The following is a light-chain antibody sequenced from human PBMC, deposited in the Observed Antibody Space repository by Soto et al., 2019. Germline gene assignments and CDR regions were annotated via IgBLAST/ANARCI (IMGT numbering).Light chain of an antibody. Sequence: QSALTQPPSASGSPGQSVAISCTGTSSDVGGYNYVSLYQHHPGKAPKLMIYEVSRRPSGVSDRFSGSKSGNTASLTVSGFQAEDEADYYCSSYSGSSNCVFGGGTKVTVL. CDR3: SSYSGSSNCV. J-gene: IGLJ3*02. CDR1: SSDVGGYNY. CDR2: EVS. V-gene: IGLV2-8*01.